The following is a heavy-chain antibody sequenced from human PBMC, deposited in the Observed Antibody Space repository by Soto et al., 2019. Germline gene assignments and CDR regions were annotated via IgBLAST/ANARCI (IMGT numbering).Heavy chain of an antibody. D-gene: IGHD4-17*01. Sequence: GASVKVSCKASGYTFTSYGISWVRQAPGQGLEWMGWISAYNGNTNYAQKLQGRVTMTTDTSTSTAYMELRSLRSDDTALYYCAKDMKWGGMTTIHYFDSWGQGTQVTVSS. CDR3: AKDMKWGGMTTIHYFDS. J-gene: IGHJ4*02. V-gene: IGHV1-18*01. CDR2: ISAYNGNT. CDR1: GYTFTSYG.